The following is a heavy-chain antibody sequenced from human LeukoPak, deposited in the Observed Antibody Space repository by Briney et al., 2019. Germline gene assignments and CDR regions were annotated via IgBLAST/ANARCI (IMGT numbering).Heavy chain of an antibody. CDR2: INPSGGST. CDR1: GYILSSYN. Sequence: ASVKVSCKASGYILSSYNMHWVRQAPGQGLEWLGIINPSGGSTSYAQKFQGRVTMTRDMSTSTVYMELSSLRSEDTAVYYCARERYNWNDVGNWFDPWGQGTLVTVSS. J-gene: IGHJ5*02. D-gene: IGHD1-20*01. V-gene: IGHV1-46*01. CDR3: ARERYNWNDVGNWFDP.